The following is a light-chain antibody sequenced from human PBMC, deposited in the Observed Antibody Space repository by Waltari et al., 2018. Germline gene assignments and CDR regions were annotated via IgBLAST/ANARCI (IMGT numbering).Light chain of an antibody. V-gene: IGKV1-8*01. CDR3: QQYYSYLT. CDR2: AAS. CDR1: QGISSD. J-gene: IGKJ2*01. Sequence: AIRITQSPSSLSASTGDRVTITCRASQGISSDLAWCQQKPGKAPNLLIYAASTLQSGVPSRFSGSGSGTDFTLTISCLQSEDFATYYCQQYYSYLTFGQGTKLEIK.